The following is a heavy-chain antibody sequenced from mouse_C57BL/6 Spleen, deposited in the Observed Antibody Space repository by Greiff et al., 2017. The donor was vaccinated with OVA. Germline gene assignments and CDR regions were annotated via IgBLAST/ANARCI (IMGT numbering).Heavy chain of an antibody. V-gene: IGHV1-19*01. CDR3: AKGDEDWYFDV. J-gene: IGHJ1*03. CDR1: GYTFTDYY. CDR2: INPYNGGT. D-gene: IGHD3-3*01. Sequence: EVQLQQSGPVLVKPGASVKMSCKASGYTFTDYYMNWVKQSHGKSLEWIGVINPYNGGTSYNQKFKGKATLTVDKSSSTAYMELNSLTSEDSAVYYCAKGDEDWYFDVWGTGTTVTVSS.